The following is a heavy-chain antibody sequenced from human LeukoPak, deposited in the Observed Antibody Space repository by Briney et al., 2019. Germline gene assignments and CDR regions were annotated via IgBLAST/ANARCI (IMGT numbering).Heavy chain of an antibody. V-gene: IGHV4-34*01. CDR3: ARQHCSSSSCYFDP. Sequence: PSETLSLTCAVYGGSFSGYYWSFIRQPPGKGLEWIGEINHSRSTNYNPSLKRRVTISVDTSKNQFSLKLSSVTAADTAIYYCARQHCSSSSCYFDPWGQGTLVTVSS. CDR1: GGSFSGYY. D-gene: IGHD2-2*01. J-gene: IGHJ5*02. CDR2: INHSRST.